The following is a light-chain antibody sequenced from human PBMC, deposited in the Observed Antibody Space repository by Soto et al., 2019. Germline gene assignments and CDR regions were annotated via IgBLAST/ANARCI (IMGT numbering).Light chain of an antibody. CDR1: SFDIGGYYY. CDR2: EVT. Sequence: QSALTQPASVSGSPGQSITISCTGTSFDIGGYYYVSWYQHHPGKAPKLIISEVTNRPSGVSSRFSGSKSGNTASLTISGLQAEDEADYYCAAWDDSLSGAVFGGGTQLTVL. V-gene: IGLV2-14*01. J-gene: IGLJ7*01. CDR3: AAWDDSLSGAV.